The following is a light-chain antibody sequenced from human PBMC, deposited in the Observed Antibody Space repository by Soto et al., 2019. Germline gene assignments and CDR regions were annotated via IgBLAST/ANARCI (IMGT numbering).Light chain of an antibody. V-gene: IGKV1-5*01. CDR3: QQYDTNAKT. J-gene: IGKJ1*01. CDR1: QSINTW. Sequence: DIQMTQSPSTLYAFVGDRVTFTCRATQSINTWLAGYQQRPGTAPKILIYDASTLESGVPSRFSGSRSGTEFSLTISRLQPEDLSTCYCQQYDTNAKTFGQGTNVEI. CDR2: DAS.